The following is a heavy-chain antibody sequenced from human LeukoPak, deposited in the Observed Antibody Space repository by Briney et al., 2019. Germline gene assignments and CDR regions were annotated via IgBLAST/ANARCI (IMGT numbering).Heavy chain of an antibody. D-gene: IGHD3-10*01. V-gene: IGHV5-10-1*01. J-gene: IGHJ3*02. CDR2: IDPSDSYT. CDR3: ARSVSVKDAFDI. Sequence: GESLKISCKGSGYSFTNYWISWVRQMPGKGLEWMGRIDPSDSYTNYSPSFQGHVTISTDKSINTAYLQWSSLKASDTAMYYCARSVSVKDAFDIWGQGTMVTVSS. CDR1: GYSFTNYW.